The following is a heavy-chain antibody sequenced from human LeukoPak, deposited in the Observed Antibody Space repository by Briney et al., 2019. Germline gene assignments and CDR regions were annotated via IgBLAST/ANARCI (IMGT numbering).Heavy chain of an antibody. CDR3: ARGPAGYN. CDR2: IYSGGST. V-gene: IGHV3-53*01. J-gene: IGHJ4*02. Sequence: PSETLSLTCTVSGGSISSYYWSWVRQAPGKGLEWVSVIYSGGSTDYADSVKGRFTISRDNLKNTLYLQMNSLRAEDTAVYYCARGPAGYNWGQGTLVTFSS. CDR1: GGSISSYY. D-gene: IGHD1-1*01.